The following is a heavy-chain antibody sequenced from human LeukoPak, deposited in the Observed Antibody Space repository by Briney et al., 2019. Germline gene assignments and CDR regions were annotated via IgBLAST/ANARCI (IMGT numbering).Heavy chain of an antibody. CDR2: IIPIFGTA. Sequence: SVKVSCKASGGTFSSYAISWVRQAPGQGLEWMGGIIPIFGTANYAQKFQGRVTITADESTSTAYMELSSLRSEDTAVYYCARDYWGKAWGGSPDAFDIWGQGTMVTVSS. V-gene: IGHV1-69*13. J-gene: IGHJ3*02. CDR1: GGTFSSYA. D-gene: IGHD2-21*01. CDR3: ARDYWGKAWGGSPDAFDI.